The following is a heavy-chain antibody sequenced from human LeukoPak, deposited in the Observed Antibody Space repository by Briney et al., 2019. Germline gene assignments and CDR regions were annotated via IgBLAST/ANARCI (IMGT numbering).Heavy chain of an antibody. J-gene: IGHJ4*02. Sequence: ASVKVSCKASGYTFISYGISWVRQAPGQGLEWMGWISPYNGNTKYVQKFQGRVTMTTDASTSTAYMEVRSLRSDDTAVYYCAREESIGSYQFLNEYWGQGTLVTVSS. V-gene: IGHV1-18*01. CDR1: GYTFISYG. D-gene: IGHD1-26*01. CDR3: AREESIGSYQFLNEY. CDR2: ISPYNGNT.